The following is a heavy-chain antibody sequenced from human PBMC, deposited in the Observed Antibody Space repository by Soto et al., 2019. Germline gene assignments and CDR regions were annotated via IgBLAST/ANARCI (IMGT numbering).Heavy chain of an antibody. V-gene: IGHV3-30*18. CDR1: GFTFSSYG. Sequence: GGSLRLSCAASGFTFSSYGMHGLRQAPGKGLEWVAVISYDGSNKYYADSVKGRFTISRDNSKNTLYLQMNSLRAEDTAVYYCAKAGHYSSSWYGWYYGMDVWGQGTTVTVT. CDR3: AKAGHYSSSWYGWYYGMDV. CDR2: ISYDGSNK. D-gene: IGHD6-13*01. J-gene: IGHJ6*02.